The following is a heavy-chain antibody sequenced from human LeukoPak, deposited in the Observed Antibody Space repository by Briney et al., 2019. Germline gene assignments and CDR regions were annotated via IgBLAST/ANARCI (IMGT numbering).Heavy chain of an antibody. CDR3: AKDYLDIVVVPAALDAFDI. CDR2: ISGSGGST. Sequence: QPGGSLRLSCAASGFAFSSYAMHWVRQAPGKGLEWVSVISGSGGSTYYADSVKGRFTISRDNSKNTLYLQMNSLRAEDTAVYYCAKDYLDIVVVPAALDAFDIWGQGTMVTVSS. CDR1: GFAFSSYA. J-gene: IGHJ3*02. D-gene: IGHD2-2*03. V-gene: IGHV3-23*01.